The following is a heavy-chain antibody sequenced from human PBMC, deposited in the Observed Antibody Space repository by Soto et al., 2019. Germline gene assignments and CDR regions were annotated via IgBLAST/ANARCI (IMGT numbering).Heavy chain of an antibody. Sequence: ASVKVSCKVSGYTLTELSMHWVRQAPGKGLEWMGGFDTEDGETIYAQKFQGRVTMTEDTSTDTAYMELSSLRSEDTAVYYCAIFVVVIIFDDAFDIWGQGTMLTVSS. CDR2: FDTEDGET. D-gene: IGHD3-3*01. V-gene: IGHV1-24*01. CDR1: GYTLTELS. CDR3: AIFVVVIIFDDAFDI. J-gene: IGHJ3*02.